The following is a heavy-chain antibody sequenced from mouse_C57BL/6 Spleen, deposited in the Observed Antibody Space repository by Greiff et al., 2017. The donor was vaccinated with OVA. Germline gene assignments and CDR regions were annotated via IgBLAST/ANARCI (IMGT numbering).Heavy chain of an antibody. V-gene: IGHV1-54*01. D-gene: IGHD2-1*01. CDR2: INPGSGGT. CDR3: ASGNLRAMDY. J-gene: IGHJ4*01. CDR1: GYAFTNYL. Sequence: VQGVESGAELVRPGTSVKVSCKASGYAFTNYLIEWVKQRPGQGLEWIGVINPGSGGTNYNEKFKGKATLTADKSSSTAYMQLSSLTSADSAVYFCASGNLRAMDYWGQGTSVTVSS.